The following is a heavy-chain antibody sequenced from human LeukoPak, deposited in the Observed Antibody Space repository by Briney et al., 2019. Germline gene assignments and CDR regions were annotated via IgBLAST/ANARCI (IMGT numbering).Heavy chain of an antibody. CDR3: ARDAITMVRGVIIYYFDY. V-gene: IGHV3-33*01. CDR1: GFTFGSYG. Sequence: GGSLRLSCAASGFTFGSYGMHWVRQAPGRGLEWVAVIWYDGSNKYYADSVKGRFTISRDNSKNTLYLQMNSLRAEDTAVYYCARDAITMVRGVIIYYFDYWGQGTLVTVSS. J-gene: IGHJ4*02. D-gene: IGHD3-10*01. CDR2: IWYDGSNK.